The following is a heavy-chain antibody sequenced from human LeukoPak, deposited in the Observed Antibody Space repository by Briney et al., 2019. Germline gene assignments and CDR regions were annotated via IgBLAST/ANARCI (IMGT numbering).Heavy chain of an antibody. J-gene: IGHJ6*03. CDR3: ARADCSSTSCYRSYYYYMDV. D-gene: IGHD2-2*02. CDR2: IYYSGST. V-gene: IGHV4-59*01. Sequence: SETLSLTCTVSGGSISSYYWSWLRQPPGKELEWIGYIYYSGSTNYNPSVKSRVTISVDTSKNQFSLKLSCVTAADTAVYYCARADCSSTSCYRSYYYYMDVWGKGTTVTVSS. CDR1: GGSISSYY.